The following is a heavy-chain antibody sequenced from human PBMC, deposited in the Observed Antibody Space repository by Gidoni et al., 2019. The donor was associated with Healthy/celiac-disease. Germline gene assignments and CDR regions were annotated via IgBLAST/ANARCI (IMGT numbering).Heavy chain of an antibody. CDR1: GFTFSSYS. CDR3: ARDLGYCGGDCYSSPPAR. D-gene: IGHD2-21*02. V-gene: IGHV3-21*01. Sequence: EVQLVESGGGLVKPGGSLRLSCAASGFTFSSYSRNWVRQAPGKGLECVSSISSSSSYIYYADSVKGRFTISRDNAKNSLYLQMNSLRAEDTAVYYCARDLGYCGGDCYSSPPARWGQGTLVTVSS. CDR2: ISSSSSYI. J-gene: IGHJ4*02.